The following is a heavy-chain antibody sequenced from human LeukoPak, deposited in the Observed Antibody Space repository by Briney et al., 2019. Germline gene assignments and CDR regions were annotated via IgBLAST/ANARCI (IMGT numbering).Heavy chain of an antibody. Sequence: KPSETLSLTCTVSGGSISSYYWSWIQQPPGKGLEWIGYIYTSGSTNYNPSLKSRVTISVDTSKNQFSLKLSSVTAADTAVYYCARVFSSFGVAFDYWGQGTLVTVSS. V-gene: IGHV4-4*09. J-gene: IGHJ4*02. D-gene: IGHD3-3*01. CDR3: ARVFSSFGVAFDY. CDR2: IYTSGST. CDR1: GGSISSYY.